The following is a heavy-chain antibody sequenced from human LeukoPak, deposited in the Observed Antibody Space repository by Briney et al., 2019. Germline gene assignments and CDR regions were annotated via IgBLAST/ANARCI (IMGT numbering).Heavy chain of an antibody. CDR2: INHSGRT. D-gene: IGHD5-12*01. V-gene: IGHV4-34*01. CDR3: ARVAYSGYDYRGYFDY. CDR1: GLTFINAW. Sequence: GSLRLSCAASGLTFINAWMAWVRQSPGKGLEWIGEINHSGRTYYNPSLTSRVTISVDTSKKQFSLKLNSVTAADTAVYYCARVAYSGYDYRGYFDYWGQGTLVTVSS. J-gene: IGHJ4*02.